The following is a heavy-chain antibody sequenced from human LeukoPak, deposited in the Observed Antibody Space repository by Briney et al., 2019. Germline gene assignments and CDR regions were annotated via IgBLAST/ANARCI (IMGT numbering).Heavy chain of an antibody. CDR3: AKDGLRGGGYDY. Sequence: GGSLRLSCAASGFTFSSYGMHWVRQAPGKGLEWVAVISYDGSNKYYADSVKGRFTISRDNSKNTLYLQMNSLRAEDTAVYYCAKDGLRGGGYDYWGQGTLVTVSS. J-gene: IGHJ4*02. CDR1: GFTFSSYG. CDR2: ISYDGSNK. D-gene: IGHD3-16*01. V-gene: IGHV3-30*18.